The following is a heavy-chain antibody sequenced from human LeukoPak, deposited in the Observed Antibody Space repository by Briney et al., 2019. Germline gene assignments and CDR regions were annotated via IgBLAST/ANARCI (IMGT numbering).Heavy chain of an antibody. CDR2: IYPSGST. V-gene: IGHV4-30-2*01. Sequence: SETLSLTCAVSGGSISSGAYSWSWIRQPPGKGLEWIGNIYPSGSTYYNPSLKSRVTISVDRSKNQFSLKLTSVTAADTAVYYCASKIDAYDIWGQGTMVIVSS. CDR1: GGSISSGAYS. CDR3: ASKIDAYDI. J-gene: IGHJ3*02.